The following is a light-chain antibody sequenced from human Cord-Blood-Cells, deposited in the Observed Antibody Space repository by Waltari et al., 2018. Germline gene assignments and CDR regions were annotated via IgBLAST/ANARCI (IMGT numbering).Light chain of an antibody. V-gene: IGKV1-33*01. Sequence: DIQMTQSPSSLSASVGDRVTITCQASQDISNYLNWYQQKTGKAPKLLIYDASHLETGVPSRFSGSGSGTDFTFTISSLQPEDIATYYCQQYDNLPPGITFGQGTRLEIK. CDR1: QDISNY. CDR2: DAS. CDR3: QQYDNLPPGIT. J-gene: IGKJ5*01.